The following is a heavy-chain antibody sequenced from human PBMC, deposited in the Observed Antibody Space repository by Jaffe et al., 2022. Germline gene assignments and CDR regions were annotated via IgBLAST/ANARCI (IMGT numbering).Heavy chain of an antibody. CDR2: ISSSSSTI. CDR1: GFTLNTYS. CDR3: ARDRRQQLVTPFDY. J-gene: IGHJ4*02. V-gene: IGHV3-48*01. Sequence: EVQLVESGGGLVQPGGSLRLSCATSGFTLNTYSMSWVRQAPGKGLEWVSYISSSSSTIYYADSVKGRFTISRDNAKNSLYLQMNSLRVEDTAVYHCARDRRQQLVTPFDYWGQGTLVTVSS. D-gene: IGHD6-13*01.